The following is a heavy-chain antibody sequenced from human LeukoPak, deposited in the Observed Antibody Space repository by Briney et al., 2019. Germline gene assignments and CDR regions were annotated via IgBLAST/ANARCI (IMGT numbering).Heavy chain of an antibody. CDR1: GGSISSSSYY. D-gene: IGHD6-13*01. V-gene: IGHV4-39*07. J-gene: IGHJ3*02. Sequence: SETLSLTCTVSGGSISSSSYYWGWIRQPPGKGLEWIGSIYYSGSTYYNPSLKSRLTISVDRSKNQFSLKLTSATAADTAVYYCARANSPIPPKGGLGQQLVQGRAFDIWGQGTMVTVSS. CDR3: ARANSPIPPKGGLGQQLVQGRAFDI. CDR2: IYYSGST.